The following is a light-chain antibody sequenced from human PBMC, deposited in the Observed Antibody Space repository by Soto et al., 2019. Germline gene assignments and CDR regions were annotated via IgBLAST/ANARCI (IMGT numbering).Light chain of an antibody. J-gene: IGKJ4*01. CDR3: QQYNNWPLT. V-gene: IGKV3-15*01. CDR1: QSVSIN. CDR2: GSS. Sequence: EIVMTQSPATLSVSPGERATLSCRASQSVSINLAWYQQKPGQAPRLLIYGSSTRATSIPARFSGSGSGTEFTLTIGSLQSEDFAVYYCQQYNNWPLTFGGGTKVEIK.